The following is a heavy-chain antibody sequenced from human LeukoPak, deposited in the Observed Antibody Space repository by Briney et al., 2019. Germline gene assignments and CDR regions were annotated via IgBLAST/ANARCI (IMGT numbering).Heavy chain of an antibody. CDR3: AREIVGANHFDY. D-gene: IGHD1-26*01. Sequence: ASVKVSCKASGYTFTGYYMHWVRQAPGQGLEWMGWINPNSGGTNYAQKFQGRVTMTRDTSIDTAYMEVRSLRSDDTAVYYCAREIVGANHFDYWGQGTLVTVSS. V-gene: IGHV1-2*02. CDR1: GYTFTGYY. CDR2: INPNSGGT. J-gene: IGHJ4*02.